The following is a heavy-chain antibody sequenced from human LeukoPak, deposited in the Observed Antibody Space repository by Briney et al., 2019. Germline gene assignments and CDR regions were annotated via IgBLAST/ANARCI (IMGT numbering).Heavy chain of an antibody. Sequence: PSETLSPTCTVSGGSISTSSYYCGWIRQPPGKGLEWIGTIYYSGSTYYNPSLKSRVTISVDTSKNQFSLKLSFVTAADTAVYYCARHLGSGWDDAFDIWGQGTMVTVSS. D-gene: IGHD6-19*01. CDR1: GGSISTSSYY. V-gene: IGHV4-39*01. CDR2: IYYSGST. J-gene: IGHJ3*02. CDR3: ARHLGSGWDDAFDI.